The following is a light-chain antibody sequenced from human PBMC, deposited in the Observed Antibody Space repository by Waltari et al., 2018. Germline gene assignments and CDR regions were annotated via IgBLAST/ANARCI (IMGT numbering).Light chain of an antibody. CDR2: YDG. V-gene: IGLV3-21*04. CDR3: QVWDSSGDGV. Sequence: SYVLTQPSSVSVAPGKTATITCGGNNIGSKSVHWYQQKPGQAPVLVISYDGDRPSGIPERCSGSNSGSTATLTISRVEVGDEADYYCQVWDSSGDGVFGGGTKLTVL. J-gene: IGLJ3*02. CDR1: NIGSKS.